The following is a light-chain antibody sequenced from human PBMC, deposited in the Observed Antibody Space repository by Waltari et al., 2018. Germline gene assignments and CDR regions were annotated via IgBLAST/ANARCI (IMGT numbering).Light chain of an antibody. CDR1: QSISIF. V-gene: IGKV1-39*01. J-gene: IGKJ1*01. CDR3: QQSYKLPPT. Sequence: DILMTQSPSSLSASVGDRITITCRAGQSISIFLNWYHQKPGNAPKLLISDASTLQSGVPSRFRGSGSGTEFTLTIISLQPDDFGNYYCQQSYKLPPTFGLGTKVEI. CDR2: DAS.